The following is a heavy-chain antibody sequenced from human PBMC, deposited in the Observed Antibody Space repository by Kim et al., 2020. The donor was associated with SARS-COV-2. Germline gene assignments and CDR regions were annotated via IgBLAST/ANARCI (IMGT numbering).Heavy chain of an antibody. CDR3: ARDPTVDPYYYGMDV. D-gene: IGHD5-12*01. Sequence: DYVKGRFTISRDNAKNSLYLQMNSLGAEDTAVYYCARDPTVDPYYYGMDVWGQGTTVTVSS. V-gene: IGHV3-7*03. J-gene: IGHJ6*02.